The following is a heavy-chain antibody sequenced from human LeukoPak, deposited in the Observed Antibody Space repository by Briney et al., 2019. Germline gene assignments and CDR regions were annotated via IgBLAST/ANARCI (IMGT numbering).Heavy chain of an antibody. D-gene: IGHD2-15*01. J-gene: IGHJ4*02. CDR1: GYTFTSYY. CDR3: ARDFPGGGSGFEY. Sequence: ASVKVSCKASGYTFTSYYIHWVRQAPGQGLEWTGVINPSDGGTNYAQTFQGRISMTRDMSTSTVYMELSSLRSEDAAVYYCARDFPGGGSGFEYWGQGTLVTVSS. CDR2: INPSDGGT. V-gene: IGHV1-46*01.